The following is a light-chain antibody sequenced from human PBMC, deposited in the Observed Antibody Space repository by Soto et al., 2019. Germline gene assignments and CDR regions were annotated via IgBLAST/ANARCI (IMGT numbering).Light chain of an antibody. CDR3: QQYNDRPPIT. CDR1: QSVRTN. J-gene: IGKJ5*01. Sequence: EIVMTQSPATLSVSPGERATLACRASQSVRTNLAWYQQKPGQAPRLLIYGASTRATGIPARFSGSGSGTELTLSISSLQSEDYAVYYCQQYNDRPPITFGQGTRLEIK. CDR2: GAS. V-gene: IGKV3-15*01.